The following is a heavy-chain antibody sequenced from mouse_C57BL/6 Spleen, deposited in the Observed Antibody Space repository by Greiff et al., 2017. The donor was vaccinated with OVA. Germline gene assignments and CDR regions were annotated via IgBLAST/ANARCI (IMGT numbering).Heavy chain of an antibody. V-gene: IGHV1-66*01. Sequence: VQLQESGPELVKPGASVKISCKASGYSFTSYYIHWVKQRPGQGLEWIGWIYPGSGNTKYNEKFKGKATLTADTSSSTAYMQLSSLTSEDSAVYYCARLYYGSSHYYAMDYWGQGTSVTVSS. CDR1: GYSFTSYY. J-gene: IGHJ4*01. D-gene: IGHD1-1*01. CDR3: ARLYYGSSHYYAMDY. CDR2: IYPGSGNT.